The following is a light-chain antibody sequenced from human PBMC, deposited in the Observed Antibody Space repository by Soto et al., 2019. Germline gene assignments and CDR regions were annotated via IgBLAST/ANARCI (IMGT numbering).Light chain of an antibody. CDR1: QTLNNY. Sequence: DIQMTQSPSPLSASVGDMVTITCRSSQTLNNYLTSYQLKPGKAPKFLIYRVSTFEGGVPSRFSGAGSGTEFSLTISSLQTDDFATGYCHHYKSYPLTFGQGTKVEI. CDR2: RVS. J-gene: IGKJ1*01. V-gene: IGKV1-5*03. CDR3: HHYKSYPLT.